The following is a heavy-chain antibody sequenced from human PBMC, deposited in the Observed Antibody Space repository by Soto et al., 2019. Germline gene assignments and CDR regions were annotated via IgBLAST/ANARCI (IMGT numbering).Heavy chain of an antibody. CDR3: AKDQNYYDSSGYYEPFDY. CDR2: ISGSGGST. V-gene: IGHV3-23*01. Sequence: GGSLRLSCAASGFTFSSYAMSWVRQAPGKGLEWVSAISGSGGSTYYADSVKGRFTISRDNSKNTLYLQMNSLRAEDTAVYYCAKDQNYYDSSGYYEPFDYWGQGTLVTVSS. J-gene: IGHJ4*02. CDR1: GFTFSSYA. D-gene: IGHD3-22*01.